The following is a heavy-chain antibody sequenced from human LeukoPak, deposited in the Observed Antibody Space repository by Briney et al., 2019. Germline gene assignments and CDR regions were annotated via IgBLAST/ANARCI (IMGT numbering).Heavy chain of an antibody. Sequence: PGGSLRLSCAASGFTFSTYSMIWVRQAPGKGLEWVLFISDSSSTIYYADSVKGRFTISRDNAKSSLYLQMDSLRDEDTAVYYCARDLGDYWGQGTLVTVSS. CDR1: GFTFSTYS. J-gene: IGHJ4*02. V-gene: IGHV3-48*02. CDR3: ARDLGDY. CDR2: ISDSSSTI. D-gene: IGHD3-16*01.